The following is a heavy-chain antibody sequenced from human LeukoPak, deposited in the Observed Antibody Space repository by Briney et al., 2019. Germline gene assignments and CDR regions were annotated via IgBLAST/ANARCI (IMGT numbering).Heavy chain of an antibody. V-gene: IGHV4-59*01. Sequence: PSETLSLTCTVSGGSISSYYWSWIRQPPGKGLEWIGYIYYSGSTNYNPSLKSRVTISVGTSKNQFSLKLSSVTAADTAVYYCARVRVGTYYYDSSGSYYFDYWGQGTLVTVSS. J-gene: IGHJ4*02. CDR3: ARVRVGTYYYDSSGSYYFDY. D-gene: IGHD3-22*01. CDR2: IYYSGST. CDR1: GGSISSYY.